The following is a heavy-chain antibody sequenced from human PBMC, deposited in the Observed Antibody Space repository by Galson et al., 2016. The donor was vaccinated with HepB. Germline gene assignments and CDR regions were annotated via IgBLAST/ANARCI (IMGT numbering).Heavy chain of an antibody. V-gene: IGHV3-72*01. D-gene: IGHD2-2*01. CDR2: SRNKANSYST. CDR1: GFIFSDHY. CDR3: TRWGASSKYAMDV. J-gene: IGHJ6*02. Sequence: SLRLSCAASGFIFSDHYMDWVRQAPGKGLEWIGRSRNKANSYSTEYAASVKGRFTISRDDSKNSLYLQMNSLKIDDAAVYYCTRWGASSKYAMDVWGQGTTVTGSS.